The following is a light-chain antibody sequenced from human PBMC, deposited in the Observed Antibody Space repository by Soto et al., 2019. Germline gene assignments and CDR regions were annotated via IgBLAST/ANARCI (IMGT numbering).Light chain of an antibody. CDR1: SGHSSYI. J-gene: IGLJ3*02. CDR3: ANWDFNTRV. CDR2: LEGSGSY. V-gene: IGLV4-60*02. Sequence: QLVLTQSSSASASLGSSVKLTCTLSSGHSSYIIAWHQQQPGKAPRYLMKLEGSGSYNKGSGVPHRFSGSSSGADRYLTISHLQFEDEADYYCANWDFNTRVFGGGTKLTVL.